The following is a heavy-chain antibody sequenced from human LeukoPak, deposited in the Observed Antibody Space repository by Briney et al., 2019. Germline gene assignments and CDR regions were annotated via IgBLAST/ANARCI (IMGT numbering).Heavy chain of an antibody. J-gene: IGHJ3*02. CDR2: ISSSSSSI. D-gene: IGHD2-2*01. CDR1: GFTFNTYS. Sequence: GGSLRLSCAASGFTFNTYSMNWVRQAPGKGLEWVSYISSSSSSIYYADSVKGRFTISRDNAENSLYLQMSSLRAEDTAVYYCATKRFCSSTRCQDAFDIWGQGTMVTVSS. CDR3: ATKRFCSSTRCQDAFDI. V-gene: IGHV3-48*01.